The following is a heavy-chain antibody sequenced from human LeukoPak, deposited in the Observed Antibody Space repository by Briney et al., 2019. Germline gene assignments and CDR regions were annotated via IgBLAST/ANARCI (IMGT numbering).Heavy chain of an antibody. V-gene: IGHV3-23*01. CDR1: GFSFSNYV. Sequence: GGSLRLSCAASGFSFSNYVVSWVRQAPGKGLEWVSGISAGGADTYYADSVKGRFTISRDNSKNTLSLQMNSLRAEDTPVYYCAKGVIYCSGGACYFGTFDIWGLGTMVTVSS. D-gene: IGHD2-15*01. CDR2: ISAGGADT. CDR3: AKGVIYCSGGACYFGTFDI. J-gene: IGHJ3*02.